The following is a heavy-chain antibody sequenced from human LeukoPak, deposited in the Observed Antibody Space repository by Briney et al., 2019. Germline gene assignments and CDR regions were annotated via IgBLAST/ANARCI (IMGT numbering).Heavy chain of an antibody. V-gene: IGHV3-23*01. D-gene: IGHD5-12*01. J-gene: IGHJ4*02. CDR2: IGGSNGIT. Sequence: GGSLRLSCAAPGSTFNSYAMSWVRQAPGKGLEWVSVIGGSNGITFYVGSVKGRFTISRDNSKDTLYLQMNSLRAEDTAVYYCARNENSGWGYFDYWGQGTLVTVSS. CDR3: ARNENSGWGYFDY. CDR1: GSTFNSYA.